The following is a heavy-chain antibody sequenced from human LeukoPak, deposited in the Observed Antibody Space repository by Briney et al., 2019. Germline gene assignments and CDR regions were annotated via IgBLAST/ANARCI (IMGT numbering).Heavy chain of an antibody. Sequence: ASVKVSCKASGYTFTTYYMHWVRQAPGQGLEWMGWINPNSGGTNYAQKFQGRVTMTRDTSISTAYMELSRLRSDDTAVYYCARQEGSSYYFDYWGQGTLVTVSS. V-gene: IGHV1-2*02. CDR2: INPNSGGT. D-gene: IGHD6-6*01. CDR1: GYTFTTYY. CDR3: ARQEGSSYYFDY. J-gene: IGHJ4*02.